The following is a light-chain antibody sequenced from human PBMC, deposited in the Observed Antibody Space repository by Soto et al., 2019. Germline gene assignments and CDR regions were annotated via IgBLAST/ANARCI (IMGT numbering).Light chain of an antibody. CDR3: QQYGSSPWT. Sequence: ETVLTQSPGTLSLSPGERATLSCRASQTIRSNYLAWYRQTPGQAPRLLIYGASNRATGIADRFSGSGSGTDITLSISRLEPEDFALYYCQQYGSSPWTFGQGTKVEIK. J-gene: IGKJ1*01. V-gene: IGKV3-20*01. CDR2: GAS. CDR1: QTIRSNY.